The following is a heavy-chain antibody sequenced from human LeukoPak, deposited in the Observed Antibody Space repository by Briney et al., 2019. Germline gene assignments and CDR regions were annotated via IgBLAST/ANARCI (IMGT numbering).Heavy chain of an antibody. D-gene: IGHD3-3*01. V-gene: IGHV3-21*01. CDR2: ISSSSSYI. J-gene: IGHJ6*03. Sequence: PGGSLRLSCAASGFTFSSYSMNWVRQAPGKGLEWVSSISSSSSYIYYADSVKGRFTISRDNAKNSLYLQMNSLRAEDTAVYYCARIMYYDFWSGLYYYYYYYMDVWGKGTTVTVSS. CDR3: ARIMYYDFWSGLYYYYYYYMDV. CDR1: GFTFSSYS.